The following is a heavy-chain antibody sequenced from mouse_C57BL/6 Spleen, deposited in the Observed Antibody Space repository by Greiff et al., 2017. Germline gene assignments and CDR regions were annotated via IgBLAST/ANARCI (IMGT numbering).Heavy chain of an antibody. Sequence: QVQLQQPGAELVIPGASVKLSCKASGYTFTSYWMHWVKQRPGQGLEWIGEIDPSDSYTNYNQKFKGKSTLTVDKSSSTAYMQLSSLTSEDSAVYYCARGNYSNSYYAMDYWGQGTSVIVSS. CDR2: IDPSDSYT. CDR3: ARGNYSNSYYAMDY. CDR1: GYTFTSYW. J-gene: IGHJ4*01. V-gene: IGHV1-69*01. D-gene: IGHD2-5*01.